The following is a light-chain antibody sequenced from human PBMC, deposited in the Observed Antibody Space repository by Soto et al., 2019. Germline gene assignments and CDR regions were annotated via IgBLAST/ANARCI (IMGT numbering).Light chain of an antibody. V-gene: IGKV3-11*01. CDR1: QRLSSN. J-gene: IGKJ5*01. Sequence: EIVLTQSPVTLSVSPGERVTLSCRASQRLSSNLAWYQQRPGQAPRLLIYGASNRATGIPARFSGSGSGTDFTLTISSLEPEDFAVYYCQQRSNWPPEVTFGQGTRLEIK. CDR3: QQRSNWPPEVT. CDR2: GAS.